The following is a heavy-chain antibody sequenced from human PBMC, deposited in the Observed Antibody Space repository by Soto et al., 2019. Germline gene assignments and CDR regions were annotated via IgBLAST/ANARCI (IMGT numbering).Heavy chain of an antibody. CDR2: INHSGST. D-gene: IGHD2-15*01. J-gene: IGHJ3*02. V-gene: IGHV4-34*01. Sequence: SETLSLTCAVYGGSFSGYYWSWIRQPPGKGLEWIGEINHSGSTNYNPSLKSRVTISIDTSKNQFSLKLSSVTAADTAVYYCARLRKGSRYCRGGSCYSRTHAFDSRGQGTRVTVSS. CDR1: GGSFSGYY. CDR3: ARLRKGSRYCRGGSCYSRTHAFDS.